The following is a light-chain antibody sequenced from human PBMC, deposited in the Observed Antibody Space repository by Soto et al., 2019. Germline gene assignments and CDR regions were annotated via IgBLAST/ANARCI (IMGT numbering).Light chain of an antibody. CDR1: QSVSSN. Sequence: EIVLTQSPATLSLSPGERATLSCSASQSVSSNLAWYRQKPGQAPRLLIYDSSNRGAGVPARFSGSGSGPDFTVTVSSLEPEDFVVYYCQQRSDWPFTFGQGTKVAIK. CDR3: QQRSDWPFT. CDR2: DSS. J-gene: IGKJ1*01. V-gene: IGKV3-11*01.